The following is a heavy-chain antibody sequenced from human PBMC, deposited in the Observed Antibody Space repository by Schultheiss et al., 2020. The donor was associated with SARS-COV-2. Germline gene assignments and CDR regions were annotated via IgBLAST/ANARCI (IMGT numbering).Heavy chain of an antibody. CDR1: GGSISSGGYY. D-gene: IGHD3-9*01. CDR3: ARGVRSHYDILTGFYRKFGGMDV. CDR2: IYYSGST. J-gene: IGHJ6*02. V-gene: IGHV4-31*03. Sequence: SQTLSLTCTVSGGSISSGGYYWSWIRQHPGKGLEWIGYIYYSGSTYYNPSLKSRVTMSVDLSNNQFSLKLNSVTAADTAVYYCARGVRSHYDILTGFYRKFGGMDVWGQGTTVTVSS.